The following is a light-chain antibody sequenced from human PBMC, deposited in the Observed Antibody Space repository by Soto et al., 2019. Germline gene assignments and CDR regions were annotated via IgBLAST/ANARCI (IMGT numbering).Light chain of an antibody. CDR3: SSYTSSSTLV. Sequence: QSALTQPASVSGSPGQSITISCTGTSSDIGAYNYVSWYQQHPGKAPKLIIFEVSNRPSGVSNRFSGSKSGNTASLTISGLQPEDEADYHCSSYTSSSTLVFGGGTKLTVL. V-gene: IGLV2-14*01. CDR1: SSDIGAYNY. J-gene: IGLJ2*01. CDR2: EVS.